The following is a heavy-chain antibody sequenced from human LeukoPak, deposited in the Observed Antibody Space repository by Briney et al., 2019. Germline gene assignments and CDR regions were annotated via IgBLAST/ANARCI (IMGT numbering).Heavy chain of an antibody. CDR3: AKGQWFGESSRGMDV. CDR2: ISGSGGST. CDR1: GFTFNSYA. V-gene: IGHV3-23*01. Sequence: GGSLRLSCAASGFTFNSYAMSWVRQAPGKGLEWVSAISGSGGSTYYADSVKGRFTISRDNSKNTLYLQMNSLRAEDTAVYYCAKGQWFGESSRGMDVWGQGTTVTVSS. D-gene: IGHD3-10*01. J-gene: IGHJ6*02.